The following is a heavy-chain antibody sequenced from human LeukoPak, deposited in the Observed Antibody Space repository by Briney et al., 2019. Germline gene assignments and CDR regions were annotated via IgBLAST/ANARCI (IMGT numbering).Heavy chain of an antibody. J-gene: IGHJ6*02. Sequence: GGSLRLSCAASGFTFSSYAMSWVRQAPGKGLEWVSAISGSGGSTYYADSVKGRFTISRDNSKSTLYLQMNSLRAGDTAVYYCAKGDYDILTGYYYYYGMDVWGQGTTVTVSS. CDR2: ISGSGGST. V-gene: IGHV3-23*01. D-gene: IGHD3-9*01. CDR3: AKGDYDILTGYYYYYGMDV. CDR1: GFTFSSYA.